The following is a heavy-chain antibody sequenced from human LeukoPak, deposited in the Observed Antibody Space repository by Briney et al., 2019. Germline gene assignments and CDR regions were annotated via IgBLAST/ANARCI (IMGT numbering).Heavy chain of an antibody. Sequence: SETLSLTCTVSGGSISSVGYYWGWIRPHPGKGLEWIGYIYYSGSTYYNPSLKRRVTISVDTSKNQFSLKLSSVTAADTPVYYCARAHYPYCSSTSCYDRRYNWFDPWGQGTLVTVSS. V-gene: IGHV4-31*03. D-gene: IGHD2-2*01. CDR2: IYYSGST. CDR1: GGSISSVGYY. CDR3: ARAHYPYCSSTSCYDRRYNWFDP. J-gene: IGHJ5*02.